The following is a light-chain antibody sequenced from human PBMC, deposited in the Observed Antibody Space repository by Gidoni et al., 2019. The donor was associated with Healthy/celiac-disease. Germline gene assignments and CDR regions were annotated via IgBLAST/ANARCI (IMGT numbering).Light chain of an antibody. CDR3: QQRSNWLT. CDR2: DAS. Sequence: PATRPLSPGERATLSCRASQSVSSDLAWYQQKPGQAPRLLIYDASNRATGIPARCSGSGSGTDFTLTISSLEPEDLAVYYCQQRSNWLTFGGGTKVEIK. J-gene: IGKJ4*01. CDR1: QSVSSD. V-gene: IGKV3-11*01.